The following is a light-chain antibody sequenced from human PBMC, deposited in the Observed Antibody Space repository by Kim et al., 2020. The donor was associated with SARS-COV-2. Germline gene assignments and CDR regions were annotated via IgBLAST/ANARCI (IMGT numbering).Light chain of an antibody. V-gene: IGLV3-19*01. CDR1: SLRSYY. CDR2: GKN. J-gene: IGLJ2*01. Sequence: SSELTQDPAVSVALGQTVRITCQGDSLRSYYANWYQQKPGQAPILVIYGKNNRPSGMPDRFSGSSSGNTASLTITGTQAGDEADYYCNSRASNDNVVFGG. CDR3: NSRASNDNVV.